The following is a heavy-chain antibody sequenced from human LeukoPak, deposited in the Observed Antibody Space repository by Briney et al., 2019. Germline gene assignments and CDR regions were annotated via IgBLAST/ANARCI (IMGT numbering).Heavy chain of an antibody. CDR2: ISSTSTYI. Sequence: GGSLRLSCAASGFTFSSYAINWVRQAPGKGLEWVSSISSTSTYIYYGDSVKGRFTISRDNAKNSLYLQMHSLRAEDTAVYYCARDSDYGGSFDIWGQGTMVTVS. V-gene: IGHV3-21*04. D-gene: IGHD3-16*01. CDR1: GFTFSSYA. CDR3: ARDSDYGGSFDI. J-gene: IGHJ3*02.